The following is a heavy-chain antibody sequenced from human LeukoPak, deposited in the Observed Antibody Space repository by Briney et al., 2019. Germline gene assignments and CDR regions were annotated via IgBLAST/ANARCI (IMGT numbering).Heavy chain of an antibody. D-gene: IGHD1-14*01. J-gene: IGHJ6*03. CDR1: GYSFTSYW. CDR2: IYPGDSDA. CDR3: ARHVSRSQSYYYYMDV. Sequence: GESLKISCKGSGYSFTSYWIGWVRQMPGKGLEWMGIIYPGDSDARYSPSFQGQVTISADKSISTAYLQWSSLKASDTAMYYCARHVSRSQSYYYYMDVWGKGTTVTVSS. V-gene: IGHV5-51*01.